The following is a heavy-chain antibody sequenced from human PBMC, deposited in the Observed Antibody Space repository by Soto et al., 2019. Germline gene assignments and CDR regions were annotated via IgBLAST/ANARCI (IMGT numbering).Heavy chain of an antibody. Sequence: PGGSLRLSCAASGFTFRIYGMSWVRQAPGKGLEWVSAIGTAGDTYYADSVKGRFTISRDNAKNSLYLQMNSLRAEDTAVYYCAREDYYYDSSPKYGMDVWGQGTTVTVSS. D-gene: IGHD3-22*01. CDR1: GFTFRIYG. CDR3: AREDYYYDSSPKYGMDV. CDR2: IGTAGDT. V-gene: IGHV3-23*01. J-gene: IGHJ6*02.